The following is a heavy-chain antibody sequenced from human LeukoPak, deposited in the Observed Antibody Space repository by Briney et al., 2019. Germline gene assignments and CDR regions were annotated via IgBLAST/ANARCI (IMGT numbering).Heavy chain of an antibody. D-gene: IGHD1-26*01. Sequence: SETLSLTCAVYGGSFSGYYWSWIRQPPGKGLEWIGEINHSGSTNYNPSLKSRVTITVDTSKNQFSLKLSSVTAADTAVYYCARDTYGSGSYEHYYFDYWGQGTLVTVSS. J-gene: IGHJ4*02. CDR1: GGSFSGYY. V-gene: IGHV4-34*01. CDR2: INHSGST. CDR3: ARDTYGSGSYEHYYFDY.